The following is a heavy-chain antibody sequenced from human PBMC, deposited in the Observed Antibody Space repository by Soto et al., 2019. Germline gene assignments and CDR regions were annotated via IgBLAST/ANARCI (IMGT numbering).Heavy chain of an antibody. J-gene: IGHJ3*02. V-gene: IGHV4-34*01. CDR1: GGSFSGYY. Sequence: SETLSLTCAVYGGSFSGYYWSWIRQPPGKGLEWIGEINHSGSTNYNPSLKSRVTISVDTSKNQFSLKLSSVTAADTAVYYCATDYGDSTVHDAFDIWGQGTMVTVSS. CDR3: ATDYGDSTVHDAFDI. CDR2: INHSGST. D-gene: IGHD4-17*01.